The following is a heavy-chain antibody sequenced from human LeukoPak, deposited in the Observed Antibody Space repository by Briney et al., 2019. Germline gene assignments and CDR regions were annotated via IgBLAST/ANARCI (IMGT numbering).Heavy chain of an antibody. Sequence: PSETLSLTCTVSGGSISSYYWSWIRQPPGKGLEWIGYIYYSGITHYNPSLKSRGTISVDTSKNQFSLKMSSVTAADTAVYYCAREDPFCSGGSCYQNWSQGTLVTVSS. CDR3: AREDPFCSGGSCYQN. CDR2: IYYSGIT. J-gene: IGHJ4*02. CDR1: GGSISSYY. D-gene: IGHD2-15*01. V-gene: IGHV4-59*12.